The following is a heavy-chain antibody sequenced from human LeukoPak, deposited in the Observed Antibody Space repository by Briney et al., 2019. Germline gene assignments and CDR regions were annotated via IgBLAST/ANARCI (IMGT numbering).Heavy chain of an antibody. CDR2: IYTSGGT. D-gene: IGHD6-19*01. V-gene: IGHV4-4*07. Sequence: SETLSLTCTVSGGSISSYYWSWIRQPAGKGLEWIGRIYTSGGTNYNPPLKSRVTMSVDTSKNQFSLKLSSVTAADTAVYYCARDSRVAGKWVFDPWGQGTLVTVSS. J-gene: IGHJ5*02. CDR3: ARDSRVAGKWVFDP. CDR1: GGSISSYY.